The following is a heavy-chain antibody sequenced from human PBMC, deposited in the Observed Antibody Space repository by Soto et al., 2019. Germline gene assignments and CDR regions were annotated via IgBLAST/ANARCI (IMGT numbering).Heavy chain of an antibody. D-gene: IGHD4-17*01. V-gene: IGHV4-31*03. Sequence: SETLSLPCTVSGGSISSGGYYWSWIRQHPGKGLEWSGYISSSGSTYYNPSLKSRVTISVDTSKNQFSLKLSSVTAADTAVYYCARTRGSGDYGYWGQGTLVTVSS. CDR1: GGSISSGGYY. CDR2: ISSSGST. CDR3: ARTRGSGDYGY. J-gene: IGHJ4*02.